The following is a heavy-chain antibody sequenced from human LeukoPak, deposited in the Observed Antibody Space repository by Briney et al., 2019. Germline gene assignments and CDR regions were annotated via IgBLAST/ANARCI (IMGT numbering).Heavy chain of an antibody. CDR2: IYYSGST. Sequence: PSQTLSLTCTVSGGSISSGGYYWSWIRQHPGKGLEWIGYIYYSGSTYYNPSLKSRVTISVDTSKNQFSLKLSSVTAADTAVYYCASQVGYCSSTSCYPGAFDIWGQGTMVTVSS. D-gene: IGHD2-2*01. CDR3: ASQVGYCSSTSCYPGAFDI. J-gene: IGHJ3*02. V-gene: IGHV4-31*03. CDR1: GGSISSGGYY.